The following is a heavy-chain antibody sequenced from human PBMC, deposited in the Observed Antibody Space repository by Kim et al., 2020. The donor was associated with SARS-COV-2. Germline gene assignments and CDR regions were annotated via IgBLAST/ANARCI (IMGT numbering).Heavy chain of an antibody. CDR3: ARSYYGSGSYYNEGYYFDY. D-gene: IGHD3-10*01. V-gene: IGHV3-53*01. CDR2: IYSGGST. Sequence: GGSLRLSCAASGFTVSSNYMSWVRQAPGKGLEWVSVIYSGGSTYYADSVKGRFTISRDNSKNTLYLQMNSLRAEDTAVYYCARSYYGSGSYYNEGYYFDYWGQGALVTVSS. CDR1: GFTVSSNY. J-gene: IGHJ4*02.